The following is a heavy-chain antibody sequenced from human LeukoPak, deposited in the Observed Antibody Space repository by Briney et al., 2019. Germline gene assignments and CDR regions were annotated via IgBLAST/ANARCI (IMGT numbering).Heavy chain of an antibody. CDR2: ISIRGGST. D-gene: IGHD3-16*01. V-gene: IGHV3-23*01. Sequence: ARTLRLSCAASGFTFSSYSMSWVCHAPGKGLGMVSAISIRGGSTYYTDSSKGRFTISRYNPKNTLSLQMISLRAEDTAVYYCANFKGNDVWGSYTLRWGQGTLVTVSS. CDR3: ANFKGNDVWGSYTLR. CDR1: GFTFSSYS. J-gene: IGHJ4*02.